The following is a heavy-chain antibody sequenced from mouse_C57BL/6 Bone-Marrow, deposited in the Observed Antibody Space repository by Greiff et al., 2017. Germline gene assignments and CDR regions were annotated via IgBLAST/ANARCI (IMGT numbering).Heavy chain of an antibody. CDR3: TAGGGGGYDGGGYYFDY. Sequence: EVQRVESGAELVRPGASVKLSCTASGFNIKDDYMHWVKQRPEQGLEWIGWIDPENGDTEYASKFQGKATITADTSSNTAYLQLSSLTSEDTAVYECTAGGGGGYDGGGYYFDYWGQGTTLTVSS. J-gene: IGHJ2*01. CDR2: IDPENGDT. V-gene: IGHV14-4*01. CDR1: GFNIKDDY. D-gene: IGHD1-1*01.